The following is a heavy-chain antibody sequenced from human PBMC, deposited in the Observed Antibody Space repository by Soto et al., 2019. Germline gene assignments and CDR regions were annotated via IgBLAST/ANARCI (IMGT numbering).Heavy chain of an antibody. Sequence: QVQLQESGPGLVKPSQTMSLTCSVYGESISSGGYYWSWIRHLPEKGLEWIGYIYDTESAYYNPSLKSRVSISMDTSENHFAMRLTSVTAADSAVYYCARASSSSSAADYWGQGLQVTVSS. D-gene: IGHD6-6*01. V-gene: IGHV4-31*03. CDR2: IYDTESA. CDR3: ARASSSSSAADY. J-gene: IGHJ4*02. CDR1: GESISSGGYY.